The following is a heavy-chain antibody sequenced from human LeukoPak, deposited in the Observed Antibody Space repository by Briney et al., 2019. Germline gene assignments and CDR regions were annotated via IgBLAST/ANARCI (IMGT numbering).Heavy chain of an antibody. CDR2: IYYSGST. CDR1: GGSVSSGSYY. CDR3: ARAGVSSGWYFLNAFDI. Sequence: PSETLSLTCTVSGGSVSSGSYYWSWIRQPPGKGLEWIGYIYYSGSTNYNPSLKSRVTISVDTSKNQFSLKLSSVTAADTAMYYCARAGVSSGWYFLNAFDIWGQGTMVTVSS. J-gene: IGHJ3*02. D-gene: IGHD6-19*01. V-gene: IGHV4-61*01.